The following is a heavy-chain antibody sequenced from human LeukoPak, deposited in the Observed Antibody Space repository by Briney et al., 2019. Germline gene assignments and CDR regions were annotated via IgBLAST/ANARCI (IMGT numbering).Heavy chain of an antibody. D-gene: IGHD3-3*01. CDR1: GFTFGDYA. V-gene: IGHV3-49*04. CDR3: TRGGRITIFGVAIFGDYYYYMDV. J-gene: IGHJ6*03. Sequence: GGSLRLSCTASGFTFGDYAMSWVRQAPGKGLEWVGFIRSKAYGGTTEYAASAKGRFTISRDDSKSIAYLQMNSLKTEDTAVYYCTRGGRITIFGVAIFGDYYYYMDVWGKGTTVTVSS. CDR2: IRSKAYGGTT.